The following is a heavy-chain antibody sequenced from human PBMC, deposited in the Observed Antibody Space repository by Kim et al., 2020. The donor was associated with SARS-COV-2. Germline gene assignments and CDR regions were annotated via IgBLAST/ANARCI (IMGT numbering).Heavy chain of an antibody. Sequence: GGSLRLSCAASGFTFSSYWMSWVRQAPGKGLEWVANIKQDGSEKYYVDSVKGRFTISRDNAKNSLYLQMNSLRAEDTAVYYCVASGSYYNPPYRFGMDVWGQGTTVTVSS. J-gene: IGHJ6*02. D-gene: IGHD3-10*01. CDR2: IKQDGSEK. CDR1: GFTFSSYW. CDR3: VASGSYYNPPYRFGMDV. V-gene: IGHV3-7*01.